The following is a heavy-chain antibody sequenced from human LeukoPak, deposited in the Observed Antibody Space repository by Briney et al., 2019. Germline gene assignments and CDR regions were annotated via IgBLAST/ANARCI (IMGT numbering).Heavy chain of an antibody. D-gene: IGHD5-12*01. CDR1: GFTFSSYS. CDR3: ARGEVATTYYYGMDV. Sequence: GGSLRLSCAASGFTFSSYSMNWVRQAPGKGLEWVSYISSDSSPIYYADSVKGRFTISRDNAKNSLYLQMNSLRAEDTAVYYCARGEVATTYYYGMDVWGQGTTVTVSS. J-gene: IGHJ6*02. CDR2: ISSDSSPI. V-gene: IGHV3-48*04.